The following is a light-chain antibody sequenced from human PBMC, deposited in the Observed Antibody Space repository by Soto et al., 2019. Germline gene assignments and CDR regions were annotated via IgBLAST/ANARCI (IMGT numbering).Light chain of an antibody. Sequence: VVLTQSPLSLPVTLGQPASISCRSSQSLIYSNGSSYLNWYQQRPGQSPMRLIYQVSSRDCGVPERFTGGGSGSCTDFTLKISRVESEVVGVYYCMECTPSFGQGTKVDIK. CDR3: MECTPS. V-gene: IGKV2-30*01. J-gene: IGKJ1*01. CDR1: QSLIYSNGSSY. CDR2: QVS.